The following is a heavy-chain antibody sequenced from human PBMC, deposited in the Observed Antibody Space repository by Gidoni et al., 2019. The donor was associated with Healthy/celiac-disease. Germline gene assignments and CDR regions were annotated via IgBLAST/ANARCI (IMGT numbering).Heavy chain of an antibody. CDR2: IYYSGST. CDR3: ARHRGEGVRFLEWFSEIDY. J-gene: IGHJ4*02. CDR1: GGSISSYY. V-gene: IGHV4-59*08. Sequence: QVQRKESGPGLVKPSETLSRTCTGSGGSISSYYWSWIRQPPGKGLEWIGYIYYSGSTNYNPSLNSRVTISVDTSTNQFSLKLSSVTAADTAVYYCARHRGEGVRFLEWFSEIDYWGQGPLVTVSS. D-gene: IGHD3-3*01.